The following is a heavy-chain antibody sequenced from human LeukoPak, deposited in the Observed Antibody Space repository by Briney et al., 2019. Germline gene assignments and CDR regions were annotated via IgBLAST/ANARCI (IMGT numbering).Heavy chain of an antibody. CDR1: GGTFSSYA. CDR2: IIPIFGTA. V-gene: IGHV1-69*13. J-gene: IGHJ6*04. CDR3: ASGAIGSGNHRDYYYYGMDV. Sequence: GASVKVSCKASGGTFSSYAISWVRQAPGQGLEWMGGIIPIFGTANYAQKFQGRVTITADESTSTPYMELSSLRSEDTAVYYCASGAIGSGNHRDYYYYGMDVWGKGTTVTVSS. D-gene: IGHD3-10*01.